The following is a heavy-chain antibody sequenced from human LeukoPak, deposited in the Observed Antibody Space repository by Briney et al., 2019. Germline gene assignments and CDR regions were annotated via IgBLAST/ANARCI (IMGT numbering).Heavy chain of an antibody. CDR3: ARDEENIVVVPAAPYFDY. J-gene: IGHJ4*02. D-gene: IGHD2-2*01. Sequence: GGSLRLSCAASGFTFSSYAMHWVRQAPGKGLEWVAVISYDGSNKYYADSVKGRFTISRDNSKNTLYLQMNSLRAEDTAVYYCARDEENIVVVPAAPYFDYWGQGTLVTVSS. CDR2: ISYDGSNK. CDR1: GFTFSSYA. V-gene: IGHV3-30-3*01.